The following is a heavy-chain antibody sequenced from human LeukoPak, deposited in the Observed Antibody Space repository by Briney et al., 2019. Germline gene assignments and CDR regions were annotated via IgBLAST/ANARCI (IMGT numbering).Heavy chain of an antibody. CDR2: INHSGST. V-gene: IGHV4-34*01. D-gene: IGHD2-2*01. CDR1: GGSFSGYY. CDR3: ARGDIVVVPAAISPLDY. Sequence: PSETLSLTCAVYGGSFSGYYWSWIRQPPGKGLEWIGEINHSGSTNYNPSLTSRGTISVDTSKNQFSLKLSSVTAADTAVYYCARGDIVVVPAAISPLDYWGQGTLVTVSS. J-gene: IGHJ4*02.